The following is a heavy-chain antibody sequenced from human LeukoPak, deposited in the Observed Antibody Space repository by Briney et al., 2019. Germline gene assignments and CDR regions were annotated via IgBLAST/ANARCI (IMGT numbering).Heavy chain of an antibody. V-gene: IGHV4-59*01. CDR2: IYYSGST. D-gene: IGHD5-12*01. CDR3: ARGPLDIVATSPDY. CDR1: GGSISSYY. J-gene: IGHJ4*02. Sequence: MPSETLSLTCTVSGGSISSYYWSWIRQPPGKGLEWIGYIYYSGSTNYNPSLKSRVTISVDTSKNQFSLKLSSVTAADTAVYYCARGPLDIVATSPDYWGQGTLVTVSS.